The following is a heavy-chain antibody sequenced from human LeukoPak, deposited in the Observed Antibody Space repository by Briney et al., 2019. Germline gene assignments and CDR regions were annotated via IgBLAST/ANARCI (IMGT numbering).Heavy chain of an antibody. Sequence: GGSLRLSCTTSGFTFSTYIMNWVRQAPGKGLEWVSSISVTSTYIYYADSVKGRFTISRDNAKNSLSLQMNSLRAEDTAVCYCARDHLAAPNAFDIWGQGTMVTVSS. J-gene: IGHJ3*02. D-gene: IGHD6-25*01. CDR2: ISVTSTYI. CDR3: ARDHLAAPNAFDI. V-gene: IGHV3-21*01. CDR1: GFTFSTYI.